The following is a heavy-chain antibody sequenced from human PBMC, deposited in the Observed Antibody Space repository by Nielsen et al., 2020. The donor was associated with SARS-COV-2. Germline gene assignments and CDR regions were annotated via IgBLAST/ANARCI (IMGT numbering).Heavy chain of an antibody. CDR3: ARAVAGTGEGYYYGMDV. D-gene: IGHD6-19*01. CDR2: INPSGGST. Sequence: ASVKVSCKASGYTFTSYYMHWVRQAPVQGLEWMGIINPSGGSTSYAQKFQGRVTMTRDTSTSTVYMELSSLRSEDTAVYYCARAVAGTGEGYYYGMDVWGQGTTVTVSS. CDR1: GYTFTSYY. J-gene: IGHJ6*02. V-gene: IGHV1-46*01.